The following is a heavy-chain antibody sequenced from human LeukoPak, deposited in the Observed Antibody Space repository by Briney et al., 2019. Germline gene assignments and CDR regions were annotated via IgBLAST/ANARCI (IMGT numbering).Heavy chain of an antibody. CDR2: IYPDDSDS. D-gene: IGHD7-27*01. CDR3: ARRELGILYYFDF. CDR1: GYSFTTYW. J-gene: IGHJ4*02. V-gene: IGHV5-51*01. Sequence: GESLQISCKGSGYSFTTYWIGWVRQMPGKGLEWMGIIYPDDSDSRYSPSFLGQVTISADKSISTAYLQWSSLKASDTAMYYCARRELGILYYFDFWGQGTLVTVSS.